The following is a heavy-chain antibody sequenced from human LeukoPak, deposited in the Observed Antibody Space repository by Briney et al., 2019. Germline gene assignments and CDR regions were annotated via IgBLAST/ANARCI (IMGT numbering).Heavy chain of an antibody. CDR3: ARDNSVGDIAWWFDP. Sequence: ASVKVSCKASGYTFTSYGISWVRQAPGQGLEWMGWISVYNGNTKYAQKLQGRVTMTTDTSTSTAYMELSSLRSEDTAVYYCARDNSVGDIAWWFDPWGQGTLVTVSS. V-gene: IGHV1-18*01. CDR1: GYTFTSYG. J-gene: IGHJ5*02. CDR2: ISVYNGNT. D-gene: IGHD3-16*02.